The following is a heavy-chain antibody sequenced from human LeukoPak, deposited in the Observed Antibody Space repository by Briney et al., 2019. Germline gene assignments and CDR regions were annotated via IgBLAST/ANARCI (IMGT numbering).Heavy chain of an antibody. CDR2: FHNSGFT. Sequence: SETLSLTCTVSGASGNTYYWSWIRQPPGRGREGILLFHNSGFTDYNLPLNCRSNLSFDTSRNQISLRLRSVTAATTALYRFARHFVACSACHSYWFDPWGQGTPVTVSS. D-gene: IGHD2-21*02. J-gene: IGHJ5*02. CDR1: GASGNTYY. V-gene: IGHV4-59*08. CDR3: ARHFVACSACHSYWFDP.